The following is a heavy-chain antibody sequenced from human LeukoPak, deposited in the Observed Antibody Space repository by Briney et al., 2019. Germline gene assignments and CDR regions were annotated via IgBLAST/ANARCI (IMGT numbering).Heavy chain of an antibody. Sequence: GGSLRLSCAASGFTVSGNYMSWVRQAPGKGLEWVSVLRSDGSTKYAESVKGRFTTSRDNSKNTLYVQMNSLRAEDTAVYYCARYSSAFDIWGQGTMVTVSS. CDR1: GFTVSGNY. CDR3: ARYSSAFDI. V-gene: IGHV3-53*01. D-gene: IGHD2-21*01. J-gene: IGHJ3*02. CDR2: LRSDGST.